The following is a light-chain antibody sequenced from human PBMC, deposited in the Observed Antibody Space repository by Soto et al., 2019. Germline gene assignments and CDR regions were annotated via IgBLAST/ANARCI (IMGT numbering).Light chain of an antibody. CDR2: GAS. J-gene: IGKJ5*01. CDR3: QQYTGPPTT. CDR1: QSLNSSY. Sequence: DIVLTQSPGTLSLSPGERATLSCRASQSLNSSYLAWYQQKPGQAPRLLIYGASTRATGVPDRFSGSGSGTDFTLTITRLEPEDSAVYFCQQYTGPPTTFGQGTRREIK. V-gene: IGKV3-20*01.